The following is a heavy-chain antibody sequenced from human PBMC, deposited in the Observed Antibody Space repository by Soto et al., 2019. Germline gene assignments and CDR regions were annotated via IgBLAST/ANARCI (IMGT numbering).Heavy chain of an antibody. Sequence: SETLSLTCTVSGGSVSSGSYYWSWIRQPPGKGLEWIGYIYYSGSTNYNPSLKSRVTISVDTSKNQFSLKPSSVTAADTAVYYCARSPNIVVVPAASWFDPWGQGTLVTVPQ. V-gene: IGHV4-61*01. CDR1: GGSVSSGSYY. CDR3: ARSPNIVVVPAASWFDP. D-gene: IGHD2-2*01. J-gene: IGHJ5*02. CDR2: IYYSGST.